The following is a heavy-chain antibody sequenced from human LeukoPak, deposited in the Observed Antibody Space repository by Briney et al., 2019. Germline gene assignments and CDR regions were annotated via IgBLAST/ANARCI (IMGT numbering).Heavy chain of an antibody. Sequence: ASVKVSCKASGYTFTTFGISWVRQAPGQGLEWMGWISASKGNTNYAQKLQGRVTMTTETSTSTAYMELRSLRSDDTAVYYCARQHSSGYYSPHYYYGMDVWGQGTTVTVSS. CDR1: GYTFTTFG. CDR2: ISASKGNT. V-gene: IGHV1-18*01. CDR3: ARQHSSGYYSPHYYYGMDV. D-gene: IGHD3-22*01. J-gene: IGHJ6*02.